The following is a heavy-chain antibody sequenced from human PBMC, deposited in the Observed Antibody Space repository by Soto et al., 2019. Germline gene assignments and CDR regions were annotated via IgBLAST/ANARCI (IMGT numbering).Heavy chain of an antibody. J-gene: IGHJ6*02. CDR3: ARDPRQYQLLYLYYYYGMDV. V-gene: IGHV4-38-2*02. CDR1: GYSLSSGYC. D-gene: IGHD2-2*02. Sequence: SETLSLTCAVSGYSLSSGYCWGWIRQPPGKGLEWIGSIYHSGSTYYNPSLKSRVTISVDTSKNQFSLKLSSVTAADTAVYYRARDPRQYQLLYLYYYYGMDVWGQGTTVTVSS. CDR2: IYHSGST.